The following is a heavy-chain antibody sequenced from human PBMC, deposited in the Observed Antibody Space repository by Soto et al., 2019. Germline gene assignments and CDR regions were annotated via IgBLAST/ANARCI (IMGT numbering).Heavy chain of an antibody. CDR2: ISAGGGGT. V-gene: IGHV3-23*01. D-gene: IGHD3-3*01. J-gene: IGHJ4*02. Sequence: PGGSLRLSCAGSGFTLTRSAVSWVRQAPGKGLEWVSGISAGGGGTYYADSVKGRFTISRGNSKNTLYLQMNSLRAEDTAVYYCAKVATYYDFWQDFDYWGQGTLVTVSS. CDR1: GFTLTRSA. CDR3: AKVATYYDFWQDFDY.